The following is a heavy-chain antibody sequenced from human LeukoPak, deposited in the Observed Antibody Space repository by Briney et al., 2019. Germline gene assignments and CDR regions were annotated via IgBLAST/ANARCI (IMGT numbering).Heavy chain of an antibody. D-gene: IGHD1-26*01. V-gene: IGHV3-30*02. CDR3: AKDRSSGSDIMDY. CDR2: IRYDGSNK. J-gene: IGHJ4*02. CDR1: GFTFSSYG. Sequence: PGGSLRLSCAASGFTFSSYGMHWVRQAPGKGLEWVAFIRYDGSNKYYADSVKGRFTISRDNSKNTLYLQMNSLRTEDTAVFYCAKDRSSGSDIMDYWGQGTLVTVSS.